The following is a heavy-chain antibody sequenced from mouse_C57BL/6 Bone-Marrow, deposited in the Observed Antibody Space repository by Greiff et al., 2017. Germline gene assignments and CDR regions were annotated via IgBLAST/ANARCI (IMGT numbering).Heavy chain of an antibody. J-gene: IGHJ1*03. CDR2: IDPENGYT. V-gene: IGHV14-4*01. CDR1: GFTFKDDY. Sequence: VQLQQSGAELVRPGASVKLSCTASGFTFKDDYMHWVKQRPEQGLEWIGWIDPENGYTEYDPKFKGKATITVDTSSNTAYLPLRSLSSEDTSVYYCTTWDWYFEFCGTGTTVTVSS. CDR3: TTWDWYFEF.